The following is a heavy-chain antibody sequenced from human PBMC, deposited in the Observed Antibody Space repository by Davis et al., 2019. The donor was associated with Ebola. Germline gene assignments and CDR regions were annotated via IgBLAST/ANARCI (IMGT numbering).Heavy chain of an antibody. D-gene: IGHD2/OR15-2a*01. CDR2: INTHESGT. CDR3: AREAAVQSPTYMDL. J-gene: IGHJ6*03. V-gene: IGHV3-74*01. CDR1: GFSFSSYW. Sequence: HTGGSLRLSCAASGFSFSSYWMHWVRHDPGKGLVWVARINTHESGTTYADSVRGRFTISRDNAKNTLYLQMRSLRADDTAVYYCAREAAVQSPTYMDLWGKGTTVTVSS.